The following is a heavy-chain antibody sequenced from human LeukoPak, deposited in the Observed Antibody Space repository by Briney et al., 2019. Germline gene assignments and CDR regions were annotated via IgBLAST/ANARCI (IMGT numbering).Heavy chain of an antibody. J-gene: IGHJ4*02. V-gene: IGHV3-43*01. CDR3: AAGALYYYENSGYHY. Sequence: GGSLRLSCAASGFAFDDFTMHWVRQPPGKGLEWVSLLSWDGSTTSYADSVKGRFTISRDNSKNSLYLQMNSLRSEDTAFYYCAAGALYYYENSGYHYWGQGTLVTVSS. D-gene: IGHD3-22*01. CDR1: GFAFDDFT. CDR2: LSWDGSTT.